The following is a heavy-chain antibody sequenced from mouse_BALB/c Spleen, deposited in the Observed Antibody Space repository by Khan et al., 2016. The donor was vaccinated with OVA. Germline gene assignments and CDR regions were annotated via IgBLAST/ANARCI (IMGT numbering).Heavy chain of an antibody. V-gene: IGHV1-7*01. Sequence: VQLQESGAELAKPGASVKMSCKASGYTFINYWILWVKQRPGQGLEWIGYINPSTGYTEYNQNFKDKATLTADKSSSTAYMQLSRLTSEDSAVYYCARRGLRWDFDYWGQGTTLTGSS. CDR3: ARRGLRWDFDY. CDR2: INPSTGYT. CDR1: GYTFINYW. J-gene: IGHJ2*01. D-gene: IGHD1-1*01.